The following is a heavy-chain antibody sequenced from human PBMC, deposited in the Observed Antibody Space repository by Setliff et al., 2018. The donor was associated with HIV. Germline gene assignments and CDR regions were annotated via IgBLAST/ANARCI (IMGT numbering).Heavy chain of an antibody. Sequence: SETLSLTCTVSGGSIYGYYWSWIRQHPGKGLEWIGYIYYSGSTYYNPSLKSRVTISVDTSKNQFSLKLSSVTAAGTAVYYCASYRKAERWLQLGGNFDYWGQGTLVTVSS. V-gene: IGHV4-59*04. J-gene: IGHJ4*02. CDR1: GGSIYGYY. CDR2: IYYSGST. CDR3: ASYRKAERWLQLGGNFDY. D-gene: IGHD5-12*01.